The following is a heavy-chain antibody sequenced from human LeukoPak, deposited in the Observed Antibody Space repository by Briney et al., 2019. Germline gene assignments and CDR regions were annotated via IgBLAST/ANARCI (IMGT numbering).Heavy chain of an antibody. Sequence: GGSLRLSCAASGFTVSSNYVSWVRQAPGKGLEWVSVIYSGGSTYYADSVKGRFTISRDNSKNTLYLQMNSLRAEDTAVYYCARSITMVRGAVYYYYYYMDVWGKGTTVTVSS. CDR3: ARSITMVRGAVYYYYYYMDV. V-gene: IGHV3-66*02. CDR1: GFTVSSNY. D-gene: IGHD3-10*01. CDR2: IYSGGST. J-gene: IGHJ6*03.